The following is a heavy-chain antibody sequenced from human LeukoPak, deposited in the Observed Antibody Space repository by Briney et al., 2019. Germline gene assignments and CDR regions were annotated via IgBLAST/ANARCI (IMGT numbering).Heavy chain of an antibody. D-gene: IGHD3-3*01. J-gene: IGHJ4*02. CDR3: ARIFGVVISTIDY. CDR2: ISYDGSNK. CDR1: GFTFSSYA. Sequence: GRSLRLSCAASGFTFSSYAMHWVRQAPGKGLEWVAVISYDGSNKYYADSVKGRFTISRDNSKNTLYLQMNSLRAEDTAVYYCARIFGVVISTIDYWGQGTLVTVSS. V-gene: IGHV3-30*04.